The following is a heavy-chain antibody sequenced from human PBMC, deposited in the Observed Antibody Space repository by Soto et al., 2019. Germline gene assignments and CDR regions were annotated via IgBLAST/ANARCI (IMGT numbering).Heavy chain of an antibody. J-gene: IGHJ2*01. CDR1: GFTFSSYA. V-gene: IGHV3-23*01. D-gene: IGHD3-3*01. CDR3: AKDETYYDFWSDRNWYFDL. Sequence: EVQLLESGGGSVQPGGSLRLSCAASGFTFSSYAMSWVRQAPGKGLEWVSAISGSGGSTYYADSVKGRFTISRDNSKNTLYLQMNSLRAEDTAVYYCAKDETYYDFWSDRNWYFDLWGRGTLVTVSS. CDR2: ISGSGGST.